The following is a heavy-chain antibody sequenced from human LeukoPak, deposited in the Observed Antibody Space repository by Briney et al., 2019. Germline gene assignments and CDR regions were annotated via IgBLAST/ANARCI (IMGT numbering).Heavy chain of an antibody. J-gene: IGHJ4*02. V-gene: IGHV3-7*01. CDR3: ARGLSLDY. D-gene: IGHD2/OR15-2a*01. CDR2: IKQDGSEK. CDR1: GFTFDDYG. Sequence: GGSLRLSCAASGFTFDDYGMSWVRQAPGKGLEWVANIKQDGSEKYYVDSVKGRFTISRDNAKNSLYLQMNSLRAEDTAVYYCARGLSLDYWGQGTLVTVSS.